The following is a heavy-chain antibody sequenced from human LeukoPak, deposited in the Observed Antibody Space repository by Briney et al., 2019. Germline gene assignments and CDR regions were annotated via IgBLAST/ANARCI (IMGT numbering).Heavy chain of an antibody. CDR2: ISHSGST. J-gene: IGHJ4*02. CDR3: ARAAYSGSYYVDY. V-gene: IGHV4-34*01. CDR1: GGSFSGYY. Sequence: SETLSLTCAVYGGSFSGYYWSWIRQPPGKGLEWIGEISHSGSTNYNPSLKSRVTISVDTSKNQFSLKLSSVTAADTAVYYCARAAYSGSYYVDYWGQGTLVTVSS. D-gene: IGHD1-26*01.